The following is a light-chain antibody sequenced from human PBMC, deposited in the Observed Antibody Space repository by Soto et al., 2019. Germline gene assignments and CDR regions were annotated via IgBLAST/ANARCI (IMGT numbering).Light chain of an antibody. CDR2: DVS. V-gene: IGLV2-14*01. Sequence: QAVVTQPASVSGSPGQSITISCTGTSGDIGGYNYVSWYQQHPGKAPKLMIYDVSDRPSGVSNRFSGSKSGNTASLTISGLRAEDEADYYCSSYTTSNTLLFGGGTQLTVL. J-gene: IGLJ2*01. CDR3: SSYTTSNTLL. CDR1: SGDIGGYNY.